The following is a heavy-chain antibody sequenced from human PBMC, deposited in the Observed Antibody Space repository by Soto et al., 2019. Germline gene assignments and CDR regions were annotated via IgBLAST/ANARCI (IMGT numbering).Heavy chain of an antibody. J-gene: IGHJ5*02. CDR2: IYATGTT. CDR3: VRDGTKTSREWIDP. Sequence: SETLSLTCSVSGASISGFYWSWIRKSAGKGLEWIGRIYATGTTDYNPSLKSRVMMSVDTSKKQFSLKLRSVTAADTAVYYCVRDGTKTSREWIDPWGQGISVTVSS. D-gene: IGHD1-1*01. CDR1: GASISGFY. V-gene: IGHV4-4*07.